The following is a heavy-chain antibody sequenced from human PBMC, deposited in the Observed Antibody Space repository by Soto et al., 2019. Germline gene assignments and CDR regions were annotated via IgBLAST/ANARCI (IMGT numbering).Heavy chain of an antibody. D-gene: IGHD3-10*01. CDR1: GGCISSGGYY. CDR3: ATDKYYYGSGKDGMDV. Sequence: TLSLTCTVAGGCISSGGYYWTWIRQHPGKGLEWIGYIYYSGSTYYNPSLKSRVTISVDTSKNQFSLKLRSVTAADTAVYYCATDKYYYGSGKDGMDVWGQGTTVTVSS. V-gene: IGHV4-31*03. J-gene: IGHJ6*02. CDR2: IYYSGST.